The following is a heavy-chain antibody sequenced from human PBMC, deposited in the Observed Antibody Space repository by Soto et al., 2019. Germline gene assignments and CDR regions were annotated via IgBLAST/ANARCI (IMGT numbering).Heavy chain of an antibody. J-gene: IGHJ4*02. D-gene: IGHD5-12*01. CDR1: GFTFSSYS. CDR2: ISSSSSYI. Sequence: GGSLRLSCAASGFTFSSYSMNWVRQAPGKGLEWVSSISSSSSYIYYADSVKGRFTISRDNAKSSLYLQMNSLRAEDTAVYYCARDRGYSGYDNFDYWGQGTLVTVSS. V-gene: IGHV3-21*01. CDR3: ARDRGYSGYDNFDY.